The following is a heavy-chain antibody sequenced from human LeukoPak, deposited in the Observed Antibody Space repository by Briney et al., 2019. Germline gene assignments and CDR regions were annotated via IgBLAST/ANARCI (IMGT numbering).Heavy chain of an antibody. CDR2: INPNSGGT. V-gene: IGHV1-2*02. Sequence: ASVKVSCKASGYTLTVYYMHWVRQAPGQGLEWMGWINPNSGGTNYAQKFQGRVTMTRDTSISTAYMELSRLRSDDTAVYYCARDRGYYDSSGYPYYWGQGTLVTVSS. CDR1: GYTLTVYY. D-gene: IGHD3-22*01. J-gene: IGHJ4*02. CDR3: ARDRGYYDSSGYPYY.